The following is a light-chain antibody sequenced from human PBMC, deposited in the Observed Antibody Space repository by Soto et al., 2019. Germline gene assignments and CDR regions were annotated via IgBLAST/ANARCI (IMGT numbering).Light chain of an antibody. CDR2: GAS. V-gene: IGKV3-20*01. CDR3: QQYGSSSWT. J-gene: IGKJ1*01. CDR1: QSVSSSY. Sequence: EIVLTQSPGTLSLSPGERATLSCRASQSVSSSYLAWYQQKPGQAPRLLIYGASSRATGIPDSFSGSGSGTVFTLTISRLEPEDFAVYYCQQYGSSSWTFGQGTNVEIK.